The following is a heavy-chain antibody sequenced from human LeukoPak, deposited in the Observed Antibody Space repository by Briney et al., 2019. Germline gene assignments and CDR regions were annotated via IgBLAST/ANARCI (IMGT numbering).Heavy chain of an antibody. Sequence: PGGSLRLSCKVSGFTFGDYAMSWVRQVPGKGLEWVGFIRSKAYGGTREYAASVKGRFTISRDDSKSIAYLQMKSLKTEDTAVYYCTRVVGYGSSSDYWGQGTRVTVSS. J-gene: IGHJ4*02. CDR3: TRVVGYGSSSDY. V-gene: IGHV3-49*04. CDR2: IRSKAYGGTR. D-gene: IGHD6-6*01. CDR1: GFTFGDYA.